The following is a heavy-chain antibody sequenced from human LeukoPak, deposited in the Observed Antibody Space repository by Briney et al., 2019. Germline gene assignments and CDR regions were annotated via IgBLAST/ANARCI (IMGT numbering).Heavy chain of an antibody. CDR2: IYTSGST. CDR3: ARKLASSTLKAGAFDI. Sequence: SETLSLTCTVSGGSISNWYWSWFWQPAGKGLEWIGRIYTSGSTNYNPSLKSRVTMSVDTSKNQISLKLTSVTAADTAVYYCARKLASSTLKAGAFDIWGQGTMVTVSS. D-gene: IGHD2-2*01. V-gene: IGHV4-4*07. CDR1: GGSISNWY. J-gene: IGHJ3*02.